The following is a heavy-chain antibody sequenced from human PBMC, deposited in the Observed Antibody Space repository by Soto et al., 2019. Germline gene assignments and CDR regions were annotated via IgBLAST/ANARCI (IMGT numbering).Heavy chain of an antibody. V-gene: IGHV3-23*01. J-gene: IGHJ4*02. Sequence: GGSLRLSCAASGFTFSSYAMSWVRQAPGKGLEWVSAISGSGGSTYYADSVKGRFTISRDNSKNTLYLQMNSLRAEDTAVYYGAKGPIGVVPAAMSSFDYWGQGTLVTVSS. CDR2: ISGSGGST. CDR1: GFTFSSYA. D-gene: IGHD2-2*01. CDR3: AKGPIGVVPAAMSSFDY.